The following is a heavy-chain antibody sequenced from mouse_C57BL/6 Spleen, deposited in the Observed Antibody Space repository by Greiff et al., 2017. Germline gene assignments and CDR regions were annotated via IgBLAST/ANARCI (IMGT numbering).Heavy chain of an antibody. V-gene: IGHV5-9*01. Sequence: VQGVESGGGLVKPGGSLKLSCAASGFTFSSYPMSWVRQTPEKRLEWVATISGGGGNTYYPDSVKGRFTISRDNAKNPLYLQMSSLRSEDTALYYCARHNWRDYWGKGTTLTVSS. CDR3: ARHNWRDY. D-gene: IGHD4-1*01. CDR1: GFTFSSYP. J-gene: IGHJ2*01. CDR2: ISGGGGNT.